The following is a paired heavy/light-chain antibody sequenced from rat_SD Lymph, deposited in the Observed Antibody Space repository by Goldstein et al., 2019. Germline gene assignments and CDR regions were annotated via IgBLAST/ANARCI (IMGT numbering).Heavy chain of an antibody. D-gene: IGHD1-11*01. CDR2: IWRNGNT. CDR3: TRGNINYGGYYFDY. J-gene: IGHJ2*01. Sequence: QVQLKESGPVLVQASETLSLTCTVSGFSLTNYGVIWVRQPPGKGLEWMGIIWRNGNTDYNSALKSRLSINRDTSKSQVFLKMNSLQTDDTAIYYCTRGNINYGGYYFDYWGQGVMVTVSS. V-gene: IGHV2-52*01. CDR1: GFSLTNYG.
Light chain of an antibody. CDR1: QGISNY. CDR2: YTS. J-gene: IGKJ5*01. V-gene: IGKV10S5*01. CDR3: QQYDSSPLT. Sequence: DIQMTQTPSSMPASLGERVTISCRASQGISNYLNWYQQKPDGTIKPLIYYTSNLQSGVPSRFSGSGSGTDYSLTISSLEPEDFAMYYCQQYDSSPLTFGSGTKLEIK.